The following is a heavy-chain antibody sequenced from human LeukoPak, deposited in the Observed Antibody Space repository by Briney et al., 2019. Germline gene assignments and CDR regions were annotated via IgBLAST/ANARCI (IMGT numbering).Heavy chain of an antibody. Sequence: GGSLRLSCAASGFTFSSYEMNWVRPASGKGLEWVSYISSSGSTIYYADSVKGRFTISRDNAKNSLYLQMNSLRAEDTAVYYCAREGIAVAGTLDYWGQGTLVTVSS. J-gene: IGHJ4*02. CDR2: ISSSGSTI. CDR3: AREGIAVAGTLDY. D-gene: IGHD6-19*01. CDR1: GFTFSSYE. V-gene: IGHV3-48*03.